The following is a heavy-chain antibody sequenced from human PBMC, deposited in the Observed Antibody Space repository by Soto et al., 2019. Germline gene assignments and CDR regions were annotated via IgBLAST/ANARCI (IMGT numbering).Heavy chain of an antibody. CDR3: ARGLRSCTGGYCYQQFDY. Sequence: QVQLVESGGGVVQPGTSLRLSCAASGFIFHTYAVHWVRQAPGKGLEWVAVISEDSSNEYFADSVRGRFTISRDNSRNTQYLQMNSLRAEDTAVYYCARGLRSCTGGYCYQQFDYWGQGTLVTVSS. J-gene: IGHJ4*02. V-gene: IGHV3-30-3*01. D-gene: IGHD2-8*02. CDR2: ISEDSSNE. CDR1: GFIFHTYA.